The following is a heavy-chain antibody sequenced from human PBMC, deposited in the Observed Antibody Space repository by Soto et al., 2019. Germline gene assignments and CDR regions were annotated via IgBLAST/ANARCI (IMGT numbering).Heavy chain of an antibody. V-gene: IGHV3-33*01. CDR2: IWYDGSNK. CDR3: ARASPNGDRDY. Sequence: QVQLVESGGGVVQPGRSLRLSCAASGFTFSSYGMHWVRQAPGKGLEWVAVIWYDGSNKYYADSVKGRFTISRDNSKNRLYLQMNSLRAEDTAVYYCARASPNGDRDYWGQGTLVTVSS. CDR1: GFTFSSYG. D-gene: IGHD4-17*01. J-gene: IGHJ4*02.